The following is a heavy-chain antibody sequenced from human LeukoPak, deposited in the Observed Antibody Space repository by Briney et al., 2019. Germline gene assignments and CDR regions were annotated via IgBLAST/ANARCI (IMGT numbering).Heavy chain of an antibody. V-gene: IGHV3-7*01. J-gene: IGHJ4*02. CDR2: INEEGTRT. Sequence: GGSLRHSRSASGFTLRNYLLRWVGQAPGKGVEGVANINEEGTRTLYVHSLKGPFTISSSKVKSSVHLQMDSLRAADTAPYFFAKSPAKVFLAVYWGQGTLVTVSS. CDR1: GFTLRNYL. D-gene: IGHD2-15*01. CDR3: AKSPAKVFLAVY.